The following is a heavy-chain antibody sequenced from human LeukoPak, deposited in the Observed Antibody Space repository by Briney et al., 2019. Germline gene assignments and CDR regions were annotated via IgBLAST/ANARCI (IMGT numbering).Heavy chain of an antibody. CDR2: IYTSGST. D-gene: IGHD3-3*01. Sequence: SETLSLTCTVSGVSISSYSWSWIRQPAGKGLEWIGRIYTSGSTNYNPSLKSRVTISVDTSKNQFSLQLSSVTAADTAVYYCARDRSGSYFDYWGQGTLVTVSS. CDR1: GVSISSYS. J-gene: IGHJ4*02. V-gene: IGHV4-4*07. CDR3: ARDRSGSYFDY.